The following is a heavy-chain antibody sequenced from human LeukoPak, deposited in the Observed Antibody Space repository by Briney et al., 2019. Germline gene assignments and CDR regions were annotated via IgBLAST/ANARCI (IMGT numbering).Heavy chain of an antibody. J-gene: IGHJ4*02. CDR1: GLTFSTYS. V-gene: IGHV3-21*01. D-gene: IGHD4-17*01. CDR2: ISSGSSYI. CDR3: ASIYGDHAVDF. Sequence: GGSLRLSCAASGLTFSTYSMNWVRQAPGKGLEWVSSISSGSSYISYADSVKGRFTVSRDNAKNSLYLQMNSLRAEDTAVYYCASIYGDHAVDFWGQGTLVTVSS.